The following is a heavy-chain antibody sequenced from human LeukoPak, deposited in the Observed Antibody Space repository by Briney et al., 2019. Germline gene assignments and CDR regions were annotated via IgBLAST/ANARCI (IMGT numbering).Heavy chain of an antibody. CDR1: GFTFDDYA. CDR2: INWNSGSI. V-gene: IGHV3-9*01. Sequence: PGGSLRLSCAASGFTFDDYAMHWVRQAPGKGLEWVSGINWNSGSIGYADSVKGRFTISRDNARDSLYLQMNSLRAEDTAVYYCAREPTTDLYYYYGMDVWGQGTTVTVSS. J-gene: IGHJ6*02. CDR3: AREPTTDLYYYYGMDV. D-gene: IGHD4-17*01.